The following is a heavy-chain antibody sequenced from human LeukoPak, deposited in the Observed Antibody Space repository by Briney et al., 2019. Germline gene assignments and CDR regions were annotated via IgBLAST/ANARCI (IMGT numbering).Heavy chain of an antibody. D-gene: IGHD5-18*01. CDR3: ATEPVDVDTAMVKHYYYGMDV. CDR1: GYTFTSYD. V-gene: IGHV1-8*01. J-gene: IGHJ6*02. Sequence: GASVKVSCRASGYTFTSYDINWVRQATGQGLEWMGWMNPNSGNTGYAQKFQGRVTMTKNTSISTAYMELSSLTYENTAVYYCATEPVDVDTAMVKHYYYGMDVWGQGTTVTVSS. CDR2: MNPNSGNT.